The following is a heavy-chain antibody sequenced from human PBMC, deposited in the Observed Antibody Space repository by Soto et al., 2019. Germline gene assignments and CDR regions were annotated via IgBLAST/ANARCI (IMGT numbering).Heavy chain of an antibody. D-gene: IGHD3-16*01. CDR1: GYAFSTYT. CDR3: ARADYGVDDY. V-gene: IGHV1-18*01. J-gene: IGHJ4*02. CDR2: ISPYNGNT. Sequence: GPEVKKPGASVKVSCKASGYAFSTYTISWVRQAPGQGLEWMGWISPYNGNTKYTQKLQGRLTMTTDTSTSTAYMELRSLRSDDTAVYFCARADYGVDDYWGQGTLVTVSS.